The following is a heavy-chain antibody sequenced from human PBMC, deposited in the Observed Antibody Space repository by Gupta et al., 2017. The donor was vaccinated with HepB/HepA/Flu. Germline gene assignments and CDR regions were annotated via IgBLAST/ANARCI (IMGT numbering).Heavy chain of an antibody. CDR2: ISSRGSTI. J-gene: IGHJ6*02. CDR3: ARVPASTAYSSGWYWNYYYYGMDV. CDR1: GFTFSDYY. Sequence: QVQLVESGGGLVKPGGSLRLSCAASGFTFSDYYMSWIRQAPGKGLDWVSYISSRGSTIYYADSVKGRFTISRDNAKNSLYLQMNSLRAEDTAVYYCARVPASTAYSSGWYWNYYYYGMDVWGQGTTVTVSS. V-gene: IGHV3-11*01. D-gene: IGHD6-19*01.